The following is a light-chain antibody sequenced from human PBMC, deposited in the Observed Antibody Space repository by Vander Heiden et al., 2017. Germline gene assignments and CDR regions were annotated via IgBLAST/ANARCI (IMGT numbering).Light chain of an antibody. CDR2: SHN. CDR3: AAWDDSLNGPV. V-gene: IGLV1-44*01. J-gene: IGLJ2*01. CDR1: SSNIGSKT. Sequence: VLPQPPSASGTPGQRVTIPCSGSSSNIGSKTVNWYQQLPGTAPKLLIYSHNQRPSGVPDRFSASKSGTSASLAISGLQSEDEADYYCAAWDDSLNGPVFGGGTKLTVL.